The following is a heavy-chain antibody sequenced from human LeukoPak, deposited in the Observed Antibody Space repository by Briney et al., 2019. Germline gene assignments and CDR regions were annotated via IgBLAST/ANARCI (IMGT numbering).Heavy chain of an antibody. Sequence: PSETLSLTCTVSGGSISSSSYYWGWIRQPPGKGLEWIGSIYYSGSTYYNPSLKSRVTISVDTSKNQFSLKLSSVTAADTAVYYCVGHSGSYYKVLAEYFQHWGQGTLVTVSS. CDR1: GGSISSSSYY. J-gene: IGHJ1*01. CDR3: VGHSGSYYKVLAEYFQH. D-gene: IGHD3-10*01. V-gene: IGHV4-39*07. CDR2: IYYSGST.